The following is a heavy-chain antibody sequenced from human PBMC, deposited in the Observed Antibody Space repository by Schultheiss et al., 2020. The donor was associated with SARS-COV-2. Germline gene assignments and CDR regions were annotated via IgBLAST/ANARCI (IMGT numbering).Heavy chain of an antibody. CDR1: GGSISRGGNS. CDR2: IYHSGSI. J-gene: IGHJ3*02. CDR3: ARGFGAGPFDI. V-gene: IGHV4-30-2*01. Sequence: SETLSLTCVVSGGSISRGGNSWSLIRQPPGKGLEWMGYIYHSGSIYYNPSLKSRVTISVDTSKNQFSLKLNSVTAADTAVYYCARGFGAGPFDIWGQGTTVTVSS. D-gene: IGHD3-10*01.